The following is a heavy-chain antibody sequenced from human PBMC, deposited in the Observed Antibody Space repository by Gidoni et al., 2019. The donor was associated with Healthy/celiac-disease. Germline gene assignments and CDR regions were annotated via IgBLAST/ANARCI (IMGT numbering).Heavy chain of an antibody. CDR3: ARDRWAYSSGWLFDY. CDR2: ISYDGSNK. V-gene: IGHV3-30-3*01. Sequence: QVQLVESGGGVVQPGRSLRLSCAASGFTFSSYAMPGVRQAPGKGLEWVAVISYDGSNKYYADSVKGRFTISRDNSKNTLYLQMNSLRAEDTAVYYCARDRWAYSSGWLFDYWGQGTLVTVSS. D-gene: IGHD6-19*01. CDR1: GFTFSSYA. J-gene: IGHJ4*02.